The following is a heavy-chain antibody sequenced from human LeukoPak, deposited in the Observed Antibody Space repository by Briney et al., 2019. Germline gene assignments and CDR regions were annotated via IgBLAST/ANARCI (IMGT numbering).Heavy chain of an antibody. Sequence: GGSLRLSCATSGFTFSNFAMRWVRQTPGKGLEWVALTWFDGSSEYYADSVKGRFTISRDNSKNTLHLQMSSLRAEDTAVYFCAKDSGITGIQRPFAYWGQGTLVTVSS. CDR3: AKDSGITGIQRPFAY. CDR1: GFTFSNFA. D-gene: IGHD1-20*01. V-gene: IGHV3-33*06. CDR2: TWFDGSSE. J-gene: IGHJ4*02.